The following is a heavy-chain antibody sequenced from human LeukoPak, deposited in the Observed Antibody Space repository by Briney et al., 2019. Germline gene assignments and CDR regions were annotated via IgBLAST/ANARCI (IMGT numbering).Heavy chain of an antibody. J-gene: IGHJ4*02. CDR3: ARGLWASPAD. V-gene: IGHV3-33*01. CDR1: GFTFSGHG. D-gene: IGHD3-16*01. CDR2: IWANGITK. Sequence: GGSLRLSCVASGFTFSGHGMHWVRQAPGKGLEWVAVIWANGITKHYADSVKGRFTISRDNSKNTLYLQMNSLRAEDTAVYYCARGLWASPADWGQGTLVTVSS.